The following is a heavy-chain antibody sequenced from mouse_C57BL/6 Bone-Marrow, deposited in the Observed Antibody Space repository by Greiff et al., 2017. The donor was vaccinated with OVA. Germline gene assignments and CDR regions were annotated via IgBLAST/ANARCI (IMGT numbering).Heavy chain of an antibody. CDR2: ISSGGSYT. D-gene: IGHD2-4*01. CDR3: ARKGLRRSWFAY. Sequence: EVKLVESGGDLVKPGGSLKLSCAASGFTFSSYGMSWVRQTPDKRLEWVATISSGGSYTYYPDSVKGRFTISRDNAKNTLYLQMSSLKSEDTAMDYCARKGLRRSWFAYWGQGTLVTVSA. J-gene: IGHJ3*01. V-gene: IGHV5-6*01. CDR1: GFTFSSYG.